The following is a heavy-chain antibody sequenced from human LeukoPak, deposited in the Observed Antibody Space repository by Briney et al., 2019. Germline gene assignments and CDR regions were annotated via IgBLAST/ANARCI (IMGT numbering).Heavy chain of an antibody. V-gene: IGHV3-11*01. CDR3: ARDHLTMVRGIPWFDP. CDR1: GFTFSDYF. Sequence: GGSLRLSCAASGFTFSDYFMGWIRQAPGKGLEWVSYITDNGRKTYYADSVKGRFTISRDNAKYSLYLQMNSLRAEDTALYYCARDHLTMVRGIPWFDPWGQGTLVTVSS. J-gene: IGHJ5*02. D-gene: IGHD3-10*01. CDR2: ITDNGRKT.